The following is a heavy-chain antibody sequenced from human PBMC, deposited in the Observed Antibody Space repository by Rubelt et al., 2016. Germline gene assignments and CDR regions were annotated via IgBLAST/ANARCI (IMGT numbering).Heavy chain of an antibody. Sequence: QVQLVQSGAEVKKPGASVKVSCKASGYTFTDYYLHWVRQAPGQGLEWLGWINPKSGDTNHAQTFQGWVTLPRDTLIGQADMGLSRLTADDTAVDYCTRDREGGSGWFDPWGQGTLVTVSS. CDR2: INPKSGDT. D-gene: IGHD3-10*01. CDR1: GYTFTDYY. J-gene: IGHJ5*02. V-gene: IGHV1-2*04. CDR3: TRDREGGSGWFDP.